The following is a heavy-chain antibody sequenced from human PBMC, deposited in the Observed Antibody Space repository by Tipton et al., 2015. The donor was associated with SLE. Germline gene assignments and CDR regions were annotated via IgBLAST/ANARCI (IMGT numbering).Heavy chain of an antibody. V-gene: IGHV3-53*04. D-gene: IGHD6-19*01. J-gene: IGHJ3*02. CDR1: GFTVSSNY. Sequence: QLVQSGGGLVQPGGSLRLSCAASGFTVSSNYMSWVRQAPGKGLEWVSVIYSGGSTYYADSGKGRFTISRQNSKNTLYLQMNSLRAEDTAVYYCARASSGWYLDIWGQGTMVTVSS. CDR2: IYSGGST. CDR3: ARASSGWYLDI.